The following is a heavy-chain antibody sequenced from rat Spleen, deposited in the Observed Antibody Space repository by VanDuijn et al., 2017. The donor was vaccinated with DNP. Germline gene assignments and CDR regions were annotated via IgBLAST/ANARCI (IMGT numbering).Heavy chain of an antibody. CDR1: GYPIISNY. Sequence: EVQLQESGPGLVKPSQSLSLTCSVTGYPIISNYWGWIRKFPGNKMEWIGHISYSGTTSYHPSLKSRISITRDTSKNQFFLQLSSVTTEDTATYYCARHESYYGYNYFDYWGQGVMVTVSS. CDR2: ISYSGTT. J-gene: IGHJ2*01. V-gene: IGHV3-1*01. CDR3: ARHESYYGYNYFDY. D-gene: IGHD1-7*01.